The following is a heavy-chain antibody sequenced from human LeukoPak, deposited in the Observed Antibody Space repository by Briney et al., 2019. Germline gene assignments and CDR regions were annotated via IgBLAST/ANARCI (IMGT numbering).Heavy chain of an antibody. CDR3: ARAFQYYRSPLIH. CDR1: GFSFSSYG. D-gene: IGHD3-10*01. J-gene: IGHJ4*02. CDR2: IRSDGSNK. V-gene: IGHV3-30*02. Sequence: GGSLRLSCAGSGFSFSSYGMHWVRQAPGKGLEWMAFIRSDGSNKYYADSVKGRFTISRDNSKNTLYLQMNSLRAEDTAVYYCARAFQYYRSPLIHWGQGTLVTVSS.